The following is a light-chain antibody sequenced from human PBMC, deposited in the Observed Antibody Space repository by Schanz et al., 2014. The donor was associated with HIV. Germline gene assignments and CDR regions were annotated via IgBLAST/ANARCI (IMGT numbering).Light chain of an antibody. CDR1: SSDVGGYNY. CDR2: DVS. V-gene: IGLV2-14*03. Sequence: QSALTQPASVSGSPGQSITISCTGTSSDVGGYNYVSWYQQHPGKAPKLMIYDVSNRPSGVSNRFSGAKSGNTAYLTISGLQAEDEADYYCSSYAGSSTIGVFGGGTKLTVL. J-gene: IGLJ3*02. CDR3: SSYAGSSTIGV.